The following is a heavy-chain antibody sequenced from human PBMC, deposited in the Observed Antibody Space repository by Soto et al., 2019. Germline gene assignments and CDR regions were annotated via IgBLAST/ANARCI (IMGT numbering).Heavy chain of an antibody. V-gene: IGHV3-9*01. J-gene: IGHJ6*02. CDR1: GFTFDDYA. Sequence: EVQLVESGGGLVQPGRSLRLSCAASGFTFDDYAMHWVRQAPGKGLEWVSGISWNSGSIGYADSVKGRFTISRDNAKNSLYLQMNSLRAEDTALYYCAKDGPPGVGYGDYGESHYYYGMDVWGQGTTVTVSS. CDR2: ISWNSGSI. CDR3: AKDGPPGVGYGDYGESHYYYGMDV. D-gene: IGHD4-17*01.